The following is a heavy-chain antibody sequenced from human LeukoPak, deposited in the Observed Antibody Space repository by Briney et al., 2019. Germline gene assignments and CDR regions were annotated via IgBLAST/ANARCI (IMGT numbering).Heavy chain of an antibody. J-gene: IGHJ4*02. Sequence: SETLSLTSTVSGGSISNNDYYWGWIRQPTGKGLECVGSILYSGTTYYNPPLKSRVTISVDTSKNQFSLKLSSVTAADTAVYYCARAGCSGGSCYSYFDYWGQGTLVTVSS. CDR2: ILYSGTT. D-gene: IGHD2-15*01. CDR3: ARAGCSGGSCYSYFDY. CDR1: GGSISNNDYY. V-gene: IGHV4-39*07.